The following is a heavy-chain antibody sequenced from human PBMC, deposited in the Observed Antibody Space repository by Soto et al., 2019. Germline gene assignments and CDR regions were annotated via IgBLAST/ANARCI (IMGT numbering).Heavy chain of an antibody. D-gene: IGHD4-4*01. CDR3: ARVTTVTTKSYYYYMDV. CDR2: IWYDGSNK. Sequence: QVQLVESGGGVGQPGRSLRLSCAASGFTFSSYGMHWVRQAPGKGLEWVAVIWYDGSNKYYADSVKGRFTISRDNSKNTLYLQMNSLRAEDTAVYYCARVTTVTTKSYYYYMDVWGKGTTVTVSS. CDR1: GFTFSSYG. V-gene: IGHV3-33*01. J-gene: IGHJ6*03.